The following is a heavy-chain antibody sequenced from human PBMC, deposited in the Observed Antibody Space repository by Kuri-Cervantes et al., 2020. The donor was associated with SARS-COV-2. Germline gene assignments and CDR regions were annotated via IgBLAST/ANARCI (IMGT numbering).Heavy chain of an antibody. CDR3: ARLGLGYCSSTSCYTRYSNGVDYYYYYGMDV. CDR1: GASISSSTYY. Sequence: GSLRLSCTVSGASISSSTYYWGWIRQSPGKGLEWLGSIYESGDTYYNPSLKSRVTISVDTSKNQFSLKLSSVTAADTAVYYCARLGLGYCSSTSCYTRYSNGVDYYYYYGMDVWGQGTTVTVSS. V-gene: IGHV4-39*01. D-gene: IGHD2-2*02. J-gene: IGHJ6*02. CDR2: IYESGDT.